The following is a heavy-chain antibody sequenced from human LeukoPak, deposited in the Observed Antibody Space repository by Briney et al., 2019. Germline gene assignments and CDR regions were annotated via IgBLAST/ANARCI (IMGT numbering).Heavy chain of an antibody. CDR3: TTLILWFGGRHDC. J-gene: IGHJ4*02. Sequence: GGSLRLSCAASGFTFSSYWMSWVRQAPGEGLERVGRIKSKTDGGTTDYAAPVKGRFTISRDDSKNTLYLQMNSLKTEDTAVYYCTTLILWFGGRHDCWGQGTLVTVSS. V-gene: IGHV3-15*01. CDR1: GFTFSSYW. D-gene: IGHD3-10*01. CDR2: IKSKTDGGTT.